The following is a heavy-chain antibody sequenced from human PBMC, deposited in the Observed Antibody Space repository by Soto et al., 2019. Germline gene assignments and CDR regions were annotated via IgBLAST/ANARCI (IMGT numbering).Heavy chain of an antibody. Sequence: PGESLKISCKGSGYSFTSYWIGWVRQMPGKGLEWMGIIYPGDSDTRYSPSFQGQVTISADKSISTAYLQWGSLKASDTAMYYCARSVTAAGLRYYYGMDVWGQGTTVTAP. CDR2: IYPGDSDT. CDR3: ARSVTAAGLRYYYGMDV. CDR1: GYSFTSYW. D-gene: IGHD6-13*01. V-gene: IGHV5-51*01. J-gene: IGHJ6*02.